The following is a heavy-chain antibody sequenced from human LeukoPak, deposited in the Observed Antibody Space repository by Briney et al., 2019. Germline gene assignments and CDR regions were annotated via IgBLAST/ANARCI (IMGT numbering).Heavy chain of an antibody. CDR3: TRHGYNYAWDY. D-gene: IGHD5-24*01. Sequence: GGSLRLSCAASEFTFSGSAMHWVRQASGKGLEWVGRIRSKANSYATAYAASVKGRFTISRDDSKNTAYLQMNSLKTEDTAVYYCTRHGYNYAWDYWGQGTLVTVSS. J-gene: IGHJ4*02. CDR2: IRSKANSYAT. CDR1: EFTFSGSA. V-gene: IGHV3-73*01.